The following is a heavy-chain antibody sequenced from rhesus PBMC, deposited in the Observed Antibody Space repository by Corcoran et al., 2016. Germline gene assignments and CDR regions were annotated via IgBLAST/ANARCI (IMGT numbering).Heavy chain of an antibody. V-gene: IGHV4-80*01. CDR1: GDSCSGYW. CDR3: ARAAGGANGPFFDY. J-gene: IGHJ4*01. Sequence: QEQLQEPGPGLVKPSETLAPACAVAGDSCSGYWWSRIRQPPGKGLEWIGECAGDKGTPTCTPSRTVRVTMSQDTSKSQVSLKLTSETAADTAVYFGARAAGGANGPFFDYWGQGVLVTVSS. CDR2: CAGDKGTP.